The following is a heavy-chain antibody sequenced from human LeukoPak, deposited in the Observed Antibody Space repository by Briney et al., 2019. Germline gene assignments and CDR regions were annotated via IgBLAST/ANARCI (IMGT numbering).Heavy chain of an antibody. CDR1: GFTFNCYA. CDR2: MSGSGVST. J-gene: IGHJ4*02. D-gene: IGHD2/OR15-2a*01. Sequence: GGSLRLSCAASGFTFNCYAMTWVRQAPGKGLEWVSAMSGSGVSTYYADSVKGRFTISRDNSKNTLYLQMNSLRAEDTAVYYCAKDRLIASAGLFDYWGQGTLVTVSS. CDR3: AKDRLIASAGLFDY. V-gene: IGHV3-23*01.